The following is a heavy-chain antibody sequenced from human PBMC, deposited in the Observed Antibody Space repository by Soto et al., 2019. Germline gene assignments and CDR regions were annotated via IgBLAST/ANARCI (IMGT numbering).Heavy chain of an antibody. D-gene: IGHD3-22*01. Sequence: GGSLRLSCAAAGFTFSNAWRNWVRQATGKGLEWVGRIKSKTDGGTTDYAEPVKGRFAISRDDSNNMVYLQMNSLKIEDTAVYYCTTDSYSTIIIVRFDYWGHGTLVTVSS. V-gene: IGHV3-15*07. J-gene: IGHJ4*01. CDR2: IKSKTDGGTT. CDR3: TTDSYSTIIIVRFDY. CDR1: GFTFSNAW.